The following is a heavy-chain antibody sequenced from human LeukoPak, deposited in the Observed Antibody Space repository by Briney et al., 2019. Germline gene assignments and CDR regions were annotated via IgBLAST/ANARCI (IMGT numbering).Heavy chain of an antibody. CDR2: IYSGGST. Sequence: GGSLRLSCAASGFTFSSNYMSWVRQAPGKGLEWVSVIYSGGSTYYADSVKGRFTISRDNSKNTLYLQMNSLRAQDTAVYYCARGRHRVYYYSYMDVWGKGTTVTVSS. V-gene: IGHV3-66*02. CDR3: ARGRHRVYYYSYMDV. CDR1: GFTFSSNY. J-gene: IGHJ6*03.